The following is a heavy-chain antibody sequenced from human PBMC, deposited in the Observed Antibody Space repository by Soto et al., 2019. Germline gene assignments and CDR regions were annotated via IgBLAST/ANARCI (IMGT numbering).Heavy chain of an antibody. V-gene: IGHV4-39*01. D-gene: IGHD3-10*01. J-gene: IGHJ4*02. Sequence: SETLSLTCTVSGGSISSSSYYWGWIRQPPGKGLEWIGSIYYSGSTYYNPSLKSRVTISVDTSKNQFSLKLSSVTAADTAVYYCASRRITMVRGVIITEYFDYWGQGTLVTVSS. CDR3: ASRRITMVRGVIITEYFDY. CDR1: GGSISSSSYY. CDR2: IYYSGST.